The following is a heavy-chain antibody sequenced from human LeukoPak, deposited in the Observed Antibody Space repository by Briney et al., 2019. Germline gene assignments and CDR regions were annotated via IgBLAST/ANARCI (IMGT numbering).Heavy chain of an antibody. CDR2: IYHSGST. J-gene: IGHJ6*03. CDR3: ARAGQEYCSSTSCYSDYYYYYMDV. V-gene: IGHV4-59*08. Sequence: SETLSLTCTVSGGSISSYYWSWIRQPPGKGLEWIGSIYHSGSTYYNPSLKSRVTISVDTSKNQFSLKLSSVTAADTAVYYCARAGQEYCSSTSCYSDYYYYYMDVWGKGTTVTVSS. D-gene: IGHD2-2*01. CDR1: GGSISSYY.